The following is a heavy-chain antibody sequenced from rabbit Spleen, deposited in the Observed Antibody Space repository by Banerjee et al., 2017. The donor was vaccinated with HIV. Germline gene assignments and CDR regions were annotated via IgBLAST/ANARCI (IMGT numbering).Heavy chain of an antibody. CDR3: VRYVPVDGAYNL. J-gene: IGHJ4*01. Sequence: QEQLVESGGGLVQPEGSLTLTCTASGFSFSSSDYMCWVRQAPGKGLEWVACINGGSGGSSYHATWAKGRFTISRASSTTVTLEMTSLTAADTATYFCVRYVPVDGAYNLWGPGTLVTVS. D-gene: IGHD2-1*01. CDR2: INGGSGGSS. CDR1: GFSFSSSDY. V-gene: IGHV1S45*01.